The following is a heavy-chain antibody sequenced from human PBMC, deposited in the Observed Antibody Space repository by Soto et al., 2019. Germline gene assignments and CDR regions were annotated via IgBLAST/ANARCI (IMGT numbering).Heavy chain of an antibody. D-gene: IGHD3-10*01. CDR2: INAGNGNT. CDR3: ATSRITMVPYGMDV. V-gene: IGHV1-3*01. J-gene: IGHJ6*02. Sequence: QVQLVQSGAEVKKPGASVKVSCKASGYTFTSYAMHWVRQAPGQRLEWMGWINAGNGNTKYSQKFQGRVTITRDTSASTAYMELSSLRSEDTAVYYCATSRITMVPYGMDVWGQGTTVTVSS. CDR1: GYTFTSYA.